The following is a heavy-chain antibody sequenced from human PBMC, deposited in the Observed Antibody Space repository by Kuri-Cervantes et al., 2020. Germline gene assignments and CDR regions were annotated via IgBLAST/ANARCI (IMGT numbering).Heavy chain of an antibody. V-gene: IGHV2-5*05. CDR3: AHSPVVVAATPSGFDY. D-gene: IGHD2-15*01. CDR1: GFSLSTHGVG. CDR2: IYWDDDR. J-gene: IGHJ4*02. Sequence: SGPTLVKPTQTLTLTCTFSGFSLSTHGVGVGWIRQPPGKALEWLVIIYWDDDRRYGPSLQSRVTVAKDTSKNQVVLTMTNMDPVDTATYYCAHSPVVVAATPSGFDYWGQGTLVTVSS.